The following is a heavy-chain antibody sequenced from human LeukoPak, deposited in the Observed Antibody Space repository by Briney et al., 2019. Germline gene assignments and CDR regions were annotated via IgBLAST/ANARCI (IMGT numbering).Heavy chain of an antibody. CDR3: AKGYYDGSGRSRGNYYGMDV. CDR1: GFTFSTYA. J-gene: IGHJ6*02. Sequence: GGSLRLSCAASGFTFSTYAMSWVRQAPGKGLEWVSAITSDGSNTYYADSVKGRFTISRDNSKNTLYLQMNSLGAEDAAVYYCAKGYYDGSGRSRGNYYGMDVWGQGTTVTVSS. CDR2: ITSDGSNT. D-gene: IGHD3-22*01. V-gene: IGHV3-23*01.